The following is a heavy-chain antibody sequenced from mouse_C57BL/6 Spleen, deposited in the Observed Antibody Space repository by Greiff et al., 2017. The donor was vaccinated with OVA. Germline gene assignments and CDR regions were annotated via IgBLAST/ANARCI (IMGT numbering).Heavy chain of an antibody. J-gene: IGHJ2*01. CDR3: ARNYGSRFDY. V-gene: IGHV1-50*01. CDR2: IDPSDSYT. D-gene: IGHD1-1*01. Sequence: QVQLQQPGAELVKPGASVKLSCKASGYTFTSYWMPWVKQRPGQGLEWIGEIDPSDSYTNYNQKFKGKATLTVDTSSSTAYMQLSSLTSEDSAVYYWARNYGSRFDYWGQGTTLTVAS. CDR1: GYTFTSYW.